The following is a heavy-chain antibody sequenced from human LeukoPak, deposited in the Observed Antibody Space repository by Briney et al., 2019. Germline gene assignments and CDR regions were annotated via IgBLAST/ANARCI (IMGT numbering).Heavy chain of an antibody. CDR3: AKVSGGGLYYDGMDV. CDR1: GFTFNNYA. J-gene: IGHJ6*02. Sequence: QSGGSLRLSCAASGFTFNNYAMNWVRQAPGKGLEWVSVVSGSGGTTYYADSVKGRFTISRDSSKNTLYLQMNSLRAEDTAVYCCAKVSGGGLYYDGMDVWGQGTTVTVSS. V-gene: IGHV3-23*01. D-gene: IGHD1-14*01. CDR2: VSGSGGTT.